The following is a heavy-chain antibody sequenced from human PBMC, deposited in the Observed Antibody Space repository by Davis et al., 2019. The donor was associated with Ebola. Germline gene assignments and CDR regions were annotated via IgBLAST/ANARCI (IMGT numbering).Heavy chain of an antibody. CDR1: GGSISSYY. Sequence: SETLSLTCTVSGGSISSYYWSWIRQPPGKGLEWIGYIYYSGSTNYNPSLKSRVTISVDMSKNQFSLRLTSVTAADTAMYYCARDYYDSNGYLYYFDSWGQRTLVTVSS. D-gene: IGHD3-22*01. CDR3: ARDYYDSNGYLYYFDS. V-gene: IGHV4-59*12. CDR2: IYYSGST. J-gene: IGHJ4*02.